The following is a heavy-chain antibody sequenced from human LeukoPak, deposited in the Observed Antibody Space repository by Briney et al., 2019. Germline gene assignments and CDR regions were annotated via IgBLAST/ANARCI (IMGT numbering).Heavy chain of an antibody. CDR3: ARDRSDYGHHCFDY. J-gene: IGHJ4*02. CDR1: GGSISSGDYY. V-gene: IGHV4-31*03. CDR2: IYYSGST. Sequence: PSETLSLTCTVSGGSISSGDYYWSWIRQHPGKGLEWIGYIYYSGSTYYNPSLKSRVTISVDTSKNQFSLKLSSVTAADTAVYYCARDRSDYGHHCFDYWGQGTLVTVSS. D-gene: IGHD4-17*01.